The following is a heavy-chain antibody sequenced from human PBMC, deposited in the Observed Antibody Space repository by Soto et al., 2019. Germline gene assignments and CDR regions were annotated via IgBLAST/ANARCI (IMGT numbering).Heavy chain of an antibody. J-gene: IGHJ4*02. D-gene: IGHD2-21*01. CDR1: VFSVSDHY. V-gene: IGHV3-11*05. Sequence: GSLRLSCAASVFSVSDHYMSWIRQAPGKGLEWLSYISPRSNYREYADSVKGRHTISRDNAKKSLFLQMNSLRAEDTGVYYCVRGGGGGQFDSWGQGTLVTVSS. CDR3: VRGGGGGQFDS. CDR2: ISPRSNYR.